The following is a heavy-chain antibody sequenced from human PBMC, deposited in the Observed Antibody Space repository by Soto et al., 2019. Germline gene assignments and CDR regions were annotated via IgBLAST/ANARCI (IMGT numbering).Heavy chain of an antibody. CDR2: ITGGSDYI. CDR1: GFSFTSYT. CDR3: AKERGYSYALDS. V-gene: IGHV3-21*01. J-gene: IGHJ4*02. Sequence: GGSLRVSCAASGFSFTSYTMTWVRQAPGNGLEWLSSITGGSDYIYYADSVKGRFTISRDNAKSSLFLKMNSLRVEDTAVYYCAKERGYSYALDSWGQGTLVTVSS. D-gene: IGHD5-18*01.